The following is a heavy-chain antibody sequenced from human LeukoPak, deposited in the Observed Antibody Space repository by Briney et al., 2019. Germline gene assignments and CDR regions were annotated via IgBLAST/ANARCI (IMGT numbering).Heavy chain of an antibody. Sequence: GGSLRLSCVASGLTFSKYSMNWVRQAPGKGLEWVSSISGNSAYIYYEDSVKGRFTTSRDNAKNSLYLQMNSLRAEDTAVYYCASDYDFWSGYYGYWGQGTLVTVSS. CDR3: ASDYDFWSGYYGY. J-gene: IGHJ4*02. V-gene: IGHV3-21*01. CDR2: ISGNSAYI. CDR1: GLTFSKYS. D-gene: IGHD3-3*01.